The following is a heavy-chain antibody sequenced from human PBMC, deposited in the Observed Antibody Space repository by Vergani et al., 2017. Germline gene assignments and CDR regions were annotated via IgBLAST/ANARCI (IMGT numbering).Heavy chain of an antibody. V-gene: IGHV3-30*04. CDR1: GFTFSTYT. Sequence: QVQLVESGGGVVQPGRSLRLSCVVSGFTFSTYTMHWVRQPPGKGLEWVAVISNDGTKKFYLDSVKGRFTISRDNSKTTLYLEMNSQKAEETATYYCAKAGSVSTGELSYYYYIDVWGKGTTVTVTS. CDR3: AKAGSVSTGELSYYYYIDV. D-gene: IGHD1-7*01. CDR2: ISNDGTKK. J-gene: IGHJ6*03.